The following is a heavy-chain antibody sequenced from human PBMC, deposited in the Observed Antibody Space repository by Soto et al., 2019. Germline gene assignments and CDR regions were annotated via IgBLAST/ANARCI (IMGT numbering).Heavy chain of an antibody. CDR1: EFTFDNCG. Sequence: GGCLRLSCAASEFTFDNCGMHWVRQAPGKGLEWVSGISWDSATIGYADSVKGRFTISRDDAKNSLYLQMNSLRREDTALYYCVQGRYPTMATPLDHWGQGTLVTVSS. CDR3: VQGRYPTMATPLDH. CDR2: ISWDSATI. D-gene: IGHD1-1*01. V-gene: IGHV3-9*01. J-gene: IGHJ5*02.